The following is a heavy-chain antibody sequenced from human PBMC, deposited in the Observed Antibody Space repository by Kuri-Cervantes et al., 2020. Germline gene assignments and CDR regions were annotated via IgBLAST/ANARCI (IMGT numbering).Heavy chain of an antibody. CDR1: GYSISSDYY. CDR2: IYHSGNT. D-gene: IGHD3-22*01. V-gene: IGHV4-38-2*02. CDR3: ARVRSGYYDRQGFDY. J-gene: IGHJ4*02. Sequence: SETLSLTCTIAGYSISSDYYWDWIRQPPGNGLAWIGSIYHSGNTYYNPSLKSRVTISVDKSKNPFSLRLSSVTAADTAVYYCARVRSGYYDRQGFDYWGQGTLVTVSS.